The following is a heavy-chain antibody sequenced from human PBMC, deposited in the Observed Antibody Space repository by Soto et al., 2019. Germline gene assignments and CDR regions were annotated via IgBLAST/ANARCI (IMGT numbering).Heavy chain of an antibody. CDR3: ARHRGYGDYYYYGMDV. V-gene: IGHV4-59*08. J-gene: IGHJ6*02. CDR1: GGSISSYY. CDR2: IYYSGNT. Sequence: SETLSLTCTVSGGSISSYYWSWIRQPPGKGLEWIGYIYYSGNTNYNPSLKSRVTISVDTSKNQFSLKLSSVTAADTAVYYCARHRGYGDYYYYGMDVWGQGTTVTVSS. D-gene: IGHD5-12*01.